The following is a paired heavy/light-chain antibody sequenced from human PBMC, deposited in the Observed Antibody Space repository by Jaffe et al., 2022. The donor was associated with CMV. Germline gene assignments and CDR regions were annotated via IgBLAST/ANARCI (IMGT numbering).Light chain of an antibody. V-gene: IGKV1-5*03. CDR3: QQYDGDSWT. CDR1: QSIGTW. Sequence: DIQMTQSPSTLSAPVGDRVTITCRASQSIGTWLAWYQQKLGKAPKLLIYKATSLESGVPPRFSGSGSGTEFTLTISSLQPDDFATYYCQQYDGDSWTFGQGTKVEIK. CDR2: KAT. J-gene: IGKJ1*01.
Heavy chain of an antibody. CDR3: ITGYYDYVWGTLS. J-gene: IGHJ3*01. CDR2: IKSKTDGGTA. D-gene: IGHD3-16*01. Sequence: EVQLVESGGGLVKPGGSLRLSCVASGFTFNNAWMNWVRQAPGKGLEWVGRIKSKTDGGTADHAAPVKGRFTISRDDSKNTVYLQMNRLKTDDTAVYYCITGYYDYVWGTLSWGQGTMVIVSS. V-gene: IGHV3-15*01. CDR1: GFTFNNAW.